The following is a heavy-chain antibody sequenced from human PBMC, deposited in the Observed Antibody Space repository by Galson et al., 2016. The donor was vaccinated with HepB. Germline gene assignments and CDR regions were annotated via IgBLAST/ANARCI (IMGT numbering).Heavy chain of an antibody. Sequence: SETLSLTCAVSGGSISSSKWWTWVRQSPGKGLEWIGEISQSGSTKYNPSLKTRVTISVDKSKNQFSLRLSSVTAADTAVYFCARAGIEASLLTYYYSLDVWGQGTTVTVSS. D-gene: IGHD1-26*01. CDR1: GGSISSSKW. CDR2: ISQSGST. J-gene: IGHJ6*02. V-gene: IGHV4-4*02. CDR3: ARAGIEASLLTYYYSLDV.